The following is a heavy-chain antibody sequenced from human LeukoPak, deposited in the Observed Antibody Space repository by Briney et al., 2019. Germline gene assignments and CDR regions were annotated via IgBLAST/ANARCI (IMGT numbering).Heavy chain of an antibody. D-gene: IGHD4-17*01. CDR3: ARLGARQVLDY. CDR1: GFTFSSYW. CDR2: IKQDGGEK. Sequence: GGSLRLSCTASGFTFSSYWMSWVRQAPGKGLEWVANIKQDGGEKYYVDSVKGRFTISRDNAKNSLYLQMSSLRAEDTAVYYCARLGARQVLDYWGQGTLVTVSS. V-gene: IGHV3-7*01. J-gene: IGHJ4*02.